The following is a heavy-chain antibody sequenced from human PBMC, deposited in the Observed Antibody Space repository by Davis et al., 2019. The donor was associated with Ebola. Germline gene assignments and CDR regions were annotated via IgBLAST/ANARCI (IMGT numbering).Heavy chain of an antibody. CDR2: INAGNGNT. CDR3: AKGSVTIFGVAPDYYGMDV. D-gene: IGHD3-3*01. J-gene: IGHJ6*04. Sequence: ASVKVSCKASGYTFTSYAMHWVRQAPGQRLEWIGWINAGNGNTKYSQNFQGRVTITRDTSASTAYMELSSLRSEDTAVYYCAKGSVTIFGVAPDYYGMDVWGKGTTVTVSS. V-gene: IGHV1-3*01. CDR1: GYTFTSYA.